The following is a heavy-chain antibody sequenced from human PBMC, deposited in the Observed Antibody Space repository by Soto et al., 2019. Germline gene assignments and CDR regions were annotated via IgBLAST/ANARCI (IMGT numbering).Heavy chain of an antibody. D-gene: IGHD6-13*01. J-gene: IGHJ4*02. CDR3: ARYRISGSWSKFDY. CDR2: IYYNGST. Sequence: QVLLQESGPGLMKPSQTLSLTCTVSGLTISSASYYWSWIRQHPGKGLEWVGKIYYNGSTYYSPSLKSRVTLWVDTSTNQFSLRLASVTAADTAVYYCARYRISGSWSKFDYRGQVTLVTVSS. CDR1: GLTISSASYY. V-gene: IGHV4-31*03.